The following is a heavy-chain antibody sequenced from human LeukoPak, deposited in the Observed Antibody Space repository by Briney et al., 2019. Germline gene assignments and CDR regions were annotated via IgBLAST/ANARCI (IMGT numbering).Heavy chain of an antibody. CDR1: GFTFSSYW. D-gene: IGHD3-3*01. Sequence: GGSLRLSCAASGFTFSSYWMSWVRQAPGKGLEWVANIKQDGSEKYYVYSVKGRLKNSRDNAKKSLYLQMNSLRDEATAVYYCARMDRTYYDFWSGYYTPYYFDYWGQGTLVTVSS. J-gene: IGHJ4*02. CDR3: ARMDRTYYDFWSGYYTPYYFDY. CDR2: IKQDGSEK. V-gene: IGHV3-7*01.